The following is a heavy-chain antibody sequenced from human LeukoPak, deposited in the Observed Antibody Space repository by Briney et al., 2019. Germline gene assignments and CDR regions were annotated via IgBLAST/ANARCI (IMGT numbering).Heavy chain of an antibody. V-gene: IGHV4-59*01. CDR2: IYYSGST. CDR3: ARESTVTTSWFDP. D-gene: IGHD4-17*01. CDR1: GGSISSYY. Sequence: PSGTLSLTCTVSGGSISSYYWSWVRQPPGKGLEGVGYIYYSGSTNYNPSLKSRVTISVDTSKNQFSLKLSSVTAADTAVYYCARESTVTTSWFDPWGQGTLVTVSS. J-gene: IGHJ5*02.